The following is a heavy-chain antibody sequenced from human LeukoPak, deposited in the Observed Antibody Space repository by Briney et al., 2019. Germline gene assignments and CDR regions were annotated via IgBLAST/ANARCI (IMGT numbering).Heavy chain of an antibody. Sequence: ASVKVSCKASGYTFTGYYLHWVRQAPGQGLEWMGWFNPNSAGTNYAQKFQDRVTMTRDTSISTAYMELSRLRSDDTAVCYCARGGTTMVTGNWYFDLWGRGTLVTVSS. CDR3: ARGGTTMVTGNWYFDL. D-gene: IGHD5-18*01. CDR2: FNPNSAGT. V-gene: IGHV1-2*02. J-gene: IGHJ2*01. CDR1: GYTFTGYY.